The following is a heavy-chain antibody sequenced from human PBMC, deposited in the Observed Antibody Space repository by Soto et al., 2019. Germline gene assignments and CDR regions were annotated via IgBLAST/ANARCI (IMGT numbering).Heavy chain of an antibody. Sequence: GGSLRLSCAASGFTFSNYGMHWVRQTPGKGLEWVAVISYDGSHQFYTDSVKGRFTISRDNSKNTLYLQMNSLKTEDTATYYCAKDAKCCTIGSHFLDNWFDPWGQGTLVTVSS. J-gene: IGHJ5*02. CDR1: GFTFSNYG. V-gene: IGHV3-30*18. CDR3: AKDAKCCTIGSHFLDNWFDP. D-gene: IGHD2-8*01. CDR2: ISYDGSHQ.